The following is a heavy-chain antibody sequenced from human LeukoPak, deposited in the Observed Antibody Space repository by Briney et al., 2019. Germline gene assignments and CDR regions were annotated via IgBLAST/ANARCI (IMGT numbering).Heavy chain of an antibody. V-gene: IGHV3-23*01. D-gene: IGHD2-15*01. CDR2: FGTAGAT. Sequence: GGSLRLSCAASGFTFRSYAMSWVRQAPGKGLEWVSTFGTAGATFYADSVRGRFTISRDNSKNTLYLQMNSLRAEDTALYYCARETVVGDAFDIWGQGTMVTVSS. CDR1: GFTFRSYA. J-gene: IGHJ3*02. CDR3: ARETVVGDAFDI.